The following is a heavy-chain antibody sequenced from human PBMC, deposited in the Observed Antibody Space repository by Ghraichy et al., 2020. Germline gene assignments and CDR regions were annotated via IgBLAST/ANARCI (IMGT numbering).Heavy chain of an antibody. J-gene: IGHJ6*02. Sequence: GESLNISCAASGFTFSLYGMHWVRQAPGKGLEWVAFIRNDGSDEHYADSVKGRFTISRDNSKNTLYVQMNSLRAEDTAVYYCAKAVVLAVNDKYHYYYGMDVWGQGTTVTVSS. V-gene: IGHV3-30*02. D-gene: IGHD2-15*01. CDR2: IRNDGSDE. CDR1: GFTFSLYG. CDR3: AKAVVLAVNDKYHYYYGMDV.